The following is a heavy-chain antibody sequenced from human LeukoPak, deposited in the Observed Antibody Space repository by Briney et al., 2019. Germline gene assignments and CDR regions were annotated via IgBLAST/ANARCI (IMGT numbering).Heavy chain of an antibody. CDR2: ISSSGSTI. J-gene: IGHJ4*02. D-gene: IGHD1-26*01. CDR3: ARSEELYFDY. Sequence: GGSLRLSCTASGFTFSDYYMSWIRQAPGKGLEWVSYISSSGSTIYYADSVKGRFTISRDNAKNPLYLQMNSLKAEETAVYYCARSEELYFDYWGQGTLVTVSS. CDR1: GFTFSDYY. V-gene: IGHV3-11*04.